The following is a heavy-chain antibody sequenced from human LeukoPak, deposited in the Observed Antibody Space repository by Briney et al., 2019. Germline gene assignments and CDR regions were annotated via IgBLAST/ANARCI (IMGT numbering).Heavy chain of an antibody. CDR3: ARQGCSGGSCYPPTYYYGMDV. V-gene: IGHV5-51*01. CDR2: IYPGDSAT. Sequence: GESLQISCKGSGYRFTTYWIGWVRPMPGKGLEWMGVIYPGDSATRYSPSFQGQVTISADKSMSTAYLQWSSLKASDTAIYYCARQGCSGGSCYPPTYYYGMDVWGQGTTVTVSS. D-gene: IGHD2-15*01. J-gene: IGHJ6*02. CDR1: GYRFTTYW.